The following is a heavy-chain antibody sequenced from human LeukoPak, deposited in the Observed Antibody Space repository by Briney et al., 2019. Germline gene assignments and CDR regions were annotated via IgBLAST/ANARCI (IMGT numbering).Heavy chain of an antibody. CDR3: ARGAIWFDWLGGYHMDV. J-gene: IGHJ6*03. D-gene: IGHD3-9*01. V-gene: IGHV4-59*01. Sequence: PSETLSLTCTVSGGSISSDYWSWIRQPPGKGLEWIGYMYNGGSTKYNPSLKSRVTISVDTSNNQFSLKLRSVTAADTAVYYCARGAIWFDWLGGYHMDVWGKGTTVTVSS. CDR2: MYNGGST. CDR1: GGSISSDY.